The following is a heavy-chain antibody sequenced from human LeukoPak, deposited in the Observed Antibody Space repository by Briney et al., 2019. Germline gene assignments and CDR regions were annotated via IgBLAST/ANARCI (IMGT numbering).Heavy chain of an antibody. D-gene: IGHD3-10*01. CDR1: GGSISSYY. Sequence: PSETLSLTCTVSGGSISSYYWSWIRQPPAKGLEWFGYIYYSGSTNYNPSLKSQVTISLDTAKNQFSLKLSSVTAADTAVYYCARGGRHSYLFDYWGQGILVTVS. V-gene: IGHV4-59*01. CDR2: IYYSGST. CDR3: ARGGRHSYLFDY. J-gene: IGHJ4*02.